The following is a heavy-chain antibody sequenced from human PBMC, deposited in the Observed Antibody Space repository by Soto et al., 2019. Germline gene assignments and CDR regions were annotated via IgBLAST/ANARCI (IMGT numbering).Heavy chain of an antibody. D-gene: IGHD1-1*01. CDR2: INAGNGNT. CDR3: ARGSPWTYYYGMDV. Sequence: QVQLVQSGAEVKKPGASVKVSCKASGYTFTSYAMHWVRQAPGQRREWIGWINAGNGNTKYSQKLQGRVTITRDTSASTAYLELSSLRSEDTAGYCCARGSPWTYYYGMDVWGQGTTVTVCS. V-gene: IGHV1-3*01. CDR1: GYTFTSYA. J-gene: IGHJ6*02.